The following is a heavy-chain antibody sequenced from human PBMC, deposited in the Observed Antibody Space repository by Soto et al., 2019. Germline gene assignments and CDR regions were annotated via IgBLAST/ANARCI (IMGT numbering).Heavy chain of an antibody. Sequence: QVPLVQSGAEVKKPGSSVKVSCKASGDTFSSYAISWVRQAPGQGLEWMGGIIPIFGTANYAQKFQGRVTITADESTSTAYMELSSLRSEDTAVYYCARDRKDSSGWYEAYYGMDVWGQGTTVTVSS. CDR3: ARDRKDSSGWYEAYYGMDV. J-gene: IGHJ6*02. CDR1: GDTFSSYA. V-gene: IGHV1-69*01. CDR2: IIPIFGTA. D-gene: IGHD6-19*01.